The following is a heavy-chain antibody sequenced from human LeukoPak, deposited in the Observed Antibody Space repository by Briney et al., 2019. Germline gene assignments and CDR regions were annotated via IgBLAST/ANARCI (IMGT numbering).Heavy chain of an antibody. CDR2: VSDSGGST. CDR1: GLSFSSYT. CDR3: AKLACSGGSCYSVRGPDTAEHWFDP. V-gene: IGHV3-23*01. J-gene: IGHJ5*02. D-gene: IGHD2-15*01. Sequence: GGSLRLSCAASGLSFSSYTMTWVRHAPGKGLEWVSSVSDSGGSTFYADSVKGRFTISRDNSKNTLYLQMNSLRAEDTALYYCAKLACSGGSCYSVRGPDTAEHWFDPWGQGTLVTVSS.